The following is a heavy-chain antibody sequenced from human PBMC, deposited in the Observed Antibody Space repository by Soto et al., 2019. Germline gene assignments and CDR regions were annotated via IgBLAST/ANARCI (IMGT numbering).Heavy chain of an antibody. Sequence: GSLRLSCAASGFTFSNYWMSWVRQAPGKGLEWVANIKQDGGDQYYVDSVKGRFSISRDNAKNSLYLQMNSLRAEDTAVYYCARDEAIDYWGQGTLVTASS. J-gene: IGHJ4*02. CDR2: IKQDGGDQ. CDR1: GFTFSNYW. CDR3: ARDEAIDY. V-gene: IGHV3-7*03.